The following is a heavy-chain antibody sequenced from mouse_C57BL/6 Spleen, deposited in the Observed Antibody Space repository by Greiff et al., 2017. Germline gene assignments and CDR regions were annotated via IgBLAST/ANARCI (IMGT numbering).Heavy chain of an antibody. CDR1: GYTFTSYW. CDR2: IDPSDSYT. J-gene: IGHJ3*01. V-gene: IGHV1-69*01. CDR3: ARGGIKGWFAY. Sequence: VQLQQSGAELVMPGASVKLSCKASGYTFTSYWMHWVKQRPGQGLEWIGEIDPSDSYTNYNQKFKGKSTLTVDKSSSTAYMQLSSLTSEDSAVYYCARGGIKGWFAYWGQGTLVTVSA. D-gene: IGHD1-3*01.